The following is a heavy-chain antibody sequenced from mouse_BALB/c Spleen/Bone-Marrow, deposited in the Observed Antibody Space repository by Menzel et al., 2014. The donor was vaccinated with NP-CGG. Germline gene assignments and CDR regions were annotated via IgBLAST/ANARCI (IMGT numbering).Heavy chain of an antibody. CDR1: GFTFSTYA. J-gene: IGHJ2*01. CDR2: ISNGGST. V-gene: IGHV5-6-5*01. CDR3: ARARQLLYYFDY. Sequence: EVKLMESGGGLVKPGGSLKLSCAASGFTFSTYAMSWVRQTPEKRLEWVASISNGGSTYYQDSAKGRFTISRDNARNILYLQMSSLRSEDTAMYYCARARQLLYYFDYWGQGTTLTVSS. D-gene: IGHD4-1*02.